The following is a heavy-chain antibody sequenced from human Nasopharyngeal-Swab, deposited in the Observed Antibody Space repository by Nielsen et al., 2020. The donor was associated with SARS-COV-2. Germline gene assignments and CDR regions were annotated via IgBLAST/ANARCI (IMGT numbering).Heavy chain of an antibody. CDR2: IYGSGAT. Sequence: SETLSLTCTVSGGSIENYHWTWIRQSAGEGLEWMGHIYGSGATNYNPSLKSRIFMSVDPSKNQFSLTLRSVTAADTAVYYCAKEGATGWFDPWGQGTLVTVSS. V-gene: IGHV4-4*07. CDR1: GGSIENYH. J-gene: IGHJ5*02. CDR3: AKEGATGWFDP.